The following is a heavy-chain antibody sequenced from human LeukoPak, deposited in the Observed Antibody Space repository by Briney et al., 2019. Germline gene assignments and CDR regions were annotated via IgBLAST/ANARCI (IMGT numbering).Heavy chain of an antibody. V-gene: IGHV3-53*01. J-gene: IGHJ3*02. Sequence: GGSLRLSCAAFGFTVSSYYMSWVRQAPGKGLEWVSVMRSAGTTSYADCVKGRFTISRDSSKNMLYLQMTSLRAEDTAMYYRARESWKGSTTDGFDIWGQGTMVTVSS. CDR2: MRSAGTT. D-gene: IGHD5/OR15-5a*01. CDR1: GFTVSSYY. CDR3: ARESWKGSTTDGFDI.